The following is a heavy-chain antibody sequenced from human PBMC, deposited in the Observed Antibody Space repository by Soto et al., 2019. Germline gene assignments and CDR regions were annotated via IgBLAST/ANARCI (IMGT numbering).Heavy chain of an antibody. CDR1: GVAFSDSY. J-gene: IGHJ5*01. CDR3: ASARTAIAPRWFDS. V-gene: IGHV4-34*01. Sequence: ETLSLTCAVFGVAFSDSYWSWIRRSPEKGREWIGEITKSSSTYYNPSLKSGVTISGDTSKNQFSLEVRSVTAAETAVYFSASARTAIAPRWFDSWGQGTLVTVSS. D-gene: IGHD5-18*01. CDR2: ITKSSST.